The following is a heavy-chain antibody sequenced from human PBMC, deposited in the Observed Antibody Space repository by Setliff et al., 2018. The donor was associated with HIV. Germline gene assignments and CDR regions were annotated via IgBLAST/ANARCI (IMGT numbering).Heavy chain of an antibody. CDR1: GYTFNTYY. CDR3: ARGWATGANSSPLDV. J-gene: IGHJ6*04. Sequence: ASVKVSCKASGYTFNTYYIHWVRQAPGQGLEWIGRINPNSGGTNYAQRFQGRVTMTRDTSISTAYMEMTSLRSDDTAVYYCARGWATGANSSPLDVWGEGTMVTVSS. D-gene: IGHD6-6*01. CDR2: INPNSGGT. V-gene: IGHV1-2*06.